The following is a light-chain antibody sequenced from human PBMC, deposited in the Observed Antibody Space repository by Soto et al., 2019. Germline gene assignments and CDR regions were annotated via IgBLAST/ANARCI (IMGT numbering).Light chain of an antibody. CDR1: QSVSDW. J-gene: IGKJ1*01. CDR2: DAS. V-gene: IGKV1-5*01. Sequence: DIQMTQSPSSLSASVGDRVTITCRASQSVSDWLAWYQQKPGKAPKLLIYDASRLESAVPSRFSGSGSQTEFTLTISSLHPDDFATYYCHQYNSYKWTFGQGTKVDIK. CDR3: HQYNSYKWT.